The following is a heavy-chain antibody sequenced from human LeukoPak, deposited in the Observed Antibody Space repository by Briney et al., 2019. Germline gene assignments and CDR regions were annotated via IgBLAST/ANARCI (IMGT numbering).Heavy chain of an antibody. Sequence: SETLSLTCTVSGGSISTNYWCWIRQPPGKGLEWIGYIYNSGYITYNPSLKSRVTISVDTSKNQFSLKLSSVTAADTAVYYCARGDLTLEWLSHDAFDIWGQGTMVTVSS. CDR3: ARGDLTLEWLSHDAFDI. J-gene: IGHJ3*02. CDR2: IYNSGYI. V-gene: IGHV4-59*12. D-gene: IGHD3-3*01. CDR1: GGSISTNY.